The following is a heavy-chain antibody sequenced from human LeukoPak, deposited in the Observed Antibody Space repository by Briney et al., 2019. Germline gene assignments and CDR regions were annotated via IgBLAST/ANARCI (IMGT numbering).Heavy chain of an antibody. J-gene: IGHJ6*02. Sequence: GGSLRLSCAASGFTFSSYWMSWVRQAPGKGLEWVANIKQDGSEKYYVDSVKGRFTISRDNAKNSLYLQMNSLRAEDTAVYYCARDMDKLGDYYGMDVWGQGTTVVVSS. D-gene: IGHD3-16*01. V-gene: IGHV3-7*01. CDR1: GFTFSSYW. CDR3: ARDMDKLGDYYGMDV. CDR2: IKQDGSEK.